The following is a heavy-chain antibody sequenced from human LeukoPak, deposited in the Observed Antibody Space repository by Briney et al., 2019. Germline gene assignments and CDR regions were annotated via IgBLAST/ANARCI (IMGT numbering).Heavy chain of an antibody. Sequence: SETLSLTCTVSGGSISSYYWSWIRQPPGKGLEWIGYIYYSGSTNYNPSLKSRVTISVDTSKNQFSLKLSSVTAADTAVYYCAKEGGTRWGQGTLVTVSS. J-gene: IGHJ4*02. D-gene: IGHD1-26*01. CDR3: AKEGGTR. CDR1: GGSISSYY. V-gene: IGHV4-59*12. CDR2: IYYSGST.